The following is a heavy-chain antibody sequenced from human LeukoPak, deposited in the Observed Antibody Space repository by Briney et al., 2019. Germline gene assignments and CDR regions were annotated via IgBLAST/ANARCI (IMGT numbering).Heavy chain of an antibody. J-gene: IGHJ4*02. CDR1: GFNFSNYW. Sequence: GGSLRLSCVVSGFNFSNYWMNWVRQAPGKGLEWVANIKHDGSEKYYVDSVKGRFSISRDNAKKSLYLQMNSLRAEDTAVYYCARALSHCLDYWGQGTLVTVSA. V-gene: IGHV3-7*01. CDR3: ARALSHCLDY. D-gene: IGHD3-16*01. CDR2: IKHDGSEK.